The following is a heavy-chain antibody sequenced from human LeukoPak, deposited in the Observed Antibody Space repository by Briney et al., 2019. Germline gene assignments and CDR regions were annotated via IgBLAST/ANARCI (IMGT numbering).Heavy chain of an antibody. Sequence: ASVKVSCKASGGTFSSYAISWVRQAPGQGLEWMGGIIPIFGTANYAQKFQGRVTITTDESTSTAYMELSSLRSEDTAVYYCARDVGAILALDPWGQGTLVTVSS. V-gene: IGHV1-69*05. J-gene: IGHJ5*02. CDR3: ARDVGAILALDP. D-gene: IGHD1-26*01. CDR2: IIPIFGTA. CDR1: GGTFSSYA.